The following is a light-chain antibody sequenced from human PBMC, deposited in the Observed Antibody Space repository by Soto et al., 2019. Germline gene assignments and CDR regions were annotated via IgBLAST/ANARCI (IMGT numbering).Light chain of an antibody. Sequence: EIVMTQSPATLSVSPGERATLSCRASQSVSSKLAWYQQKPGQAPRLLIYGASTRVTGIPDRFSGSGSGTDFTLTISRLEPEDFAVFYCQHYDSLPITFGQGTRLEIK. CDR2: GAS. CDR1: QSVSSK. CDR3: QHYDSLPIT. V-gene: IGKV3D-15*01. J-gene: IGKJ5*01.